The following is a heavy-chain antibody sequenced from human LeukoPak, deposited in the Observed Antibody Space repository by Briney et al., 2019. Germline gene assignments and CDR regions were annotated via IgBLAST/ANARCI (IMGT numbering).Heavy chain of an antibody. CDR2: ISSSSSTI. CDR3: AKDSFDY. Sequence: PGGSLRLSCAASGFTFSAYSMNWVRQAPGKGLEWVSYISSSSSTIYYADSVKGRFTISRDNSKNTLYLQMNSLRAEDTAVYYCAKDSFDYWGQGTLVTVSS. CDR1: GFTFSAYS. V-gene: IGHV3-48*01. J-gene: IGHJ4*02.